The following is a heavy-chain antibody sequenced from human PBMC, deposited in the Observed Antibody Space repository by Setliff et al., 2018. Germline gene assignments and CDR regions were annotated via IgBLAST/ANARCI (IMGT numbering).Heavy chain of an antibody. V-gene: IGHV1-69*05. D-gene: IGHD5-18*01. J-gene: IGHJ6*03. CDR2: IIPIFGTA. CDR1: GGTFRNYG. CDR3: AREGVDTRSSTDYRYYMDV. Sequence: GASVKVSCKASGGTFRNYGISWVRQAPGQGLDWMGGIIPIFGTANYAQKFQGRVTITTDDSTNTAYMELSSLRSEDTAVYFCAREGVDTRSSTDYRYYMDVWGKGTTVTVSS.